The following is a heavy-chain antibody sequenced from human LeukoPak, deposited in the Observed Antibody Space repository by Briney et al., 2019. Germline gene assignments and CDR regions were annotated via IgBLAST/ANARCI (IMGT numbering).Heavy chain of an antibody. CDR2: ISSGSSYL. V-gene: IGHV3-21*04. J-gene: IGHJ6*03. CDR1: GFTFSSYT. D-gene: IGHD2-8*01. CDR3: ATSGARYCTNGVCYYNYYYYYYMDV. Sequence: GGSLRLSCAASGFTFSSYTMKWVRQAPGKGLEWVSSISSGSSYLYYADSVKGRFTISRDNAKNSLYLKMNSLRAEDTAVYYCATSGARYCTNGVCYYNYYYYYYMDVWGKGTTVTVSS.